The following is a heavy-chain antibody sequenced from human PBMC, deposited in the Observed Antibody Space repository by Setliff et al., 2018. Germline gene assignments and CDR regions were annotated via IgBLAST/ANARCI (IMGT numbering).Heavy chain of an antibody. CDR2: ISSSSSTI. D-gene: IGHD3-3*01. CDR3: ARQNDFWSGQDFDY. V-gene: IGHV3-48*01. Sequence: GGSLRLSCAASGFTFSSYAMSWVRQAPGKGLEWVSYISSSSSTIYYADSVKGRFTISRDNTKNSLYLQMNSLRAEDTAVYYCARQNDFWSGQDFDYWGQGTLVTVSS. J-gene: IGHJ4*02. CDR1: GFTFSSYA.